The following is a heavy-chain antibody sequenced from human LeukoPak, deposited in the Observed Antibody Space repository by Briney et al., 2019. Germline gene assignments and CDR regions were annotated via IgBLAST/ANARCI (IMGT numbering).Heavy chain of an antibody. Sequence: GASVKVSCKASGYTFTSYAMNWVRQAPGQGLEWMGWINTNTGNPTYAQGFTGRFVFSLDTSVSTAYLQISSLKAEDTAVYYCARGQQTYYYYYMDVWGKGTTVTVSS. CDR3: ARGQQTYYYYYMDV. V-gene: IGHV7-4-1*02. CDR1: GYTFTSYA. J-gene: IGHJ6*03. CDR2: INTNTGNP.